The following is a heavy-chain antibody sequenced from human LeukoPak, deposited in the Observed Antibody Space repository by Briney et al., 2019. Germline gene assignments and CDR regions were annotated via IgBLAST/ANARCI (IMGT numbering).Heavy chain of an antibody. CDR2: INHSGST. Sequence: SETLSLTCAVYGGSFSGYYWSWIRQPPGKGLEWIGEINHSGSTNYNPSLKSRVTISVDTSKNQFSLKLSSVTAADTAVYYCARGHLTTTVTTTGGMDVWGQGTTVTVSS. CDR3: ARGHLTTTVTTTGGMDV. V-gene: IGHV4-34*01. J-gene: IGHJ6*02. CDR1: GGSFSGYY. D-gene: IGHD4-11*01.